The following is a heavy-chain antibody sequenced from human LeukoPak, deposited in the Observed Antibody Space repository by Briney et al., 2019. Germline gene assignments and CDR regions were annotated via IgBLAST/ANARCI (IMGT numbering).Heavy chain of an antibody. CDR3: ARQRGDILTGYYMPRGFDY. Sequence: GGSLRLSCAASGFTFSSYGMHWVRQAPGKGLEWVAVISYDGSSKYYADSVKGRFTISRDNSKNTLYLQMNSLRAEDTAVYYCARQRGDILTGYYMPRGFDYWGQGTLVTVSS. V-gene: IGHV3-30*03. CDR2: ISYDGSSK. J-gene: IGHJ4*02. D-gene: IGHD3-9*01. CDR1: GFTFSSYG.